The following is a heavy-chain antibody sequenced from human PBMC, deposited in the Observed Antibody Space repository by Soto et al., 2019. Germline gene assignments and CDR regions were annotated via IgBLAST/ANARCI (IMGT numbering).Heavy chain of an antibody. CDR2: LSGSGSLS. CDR1: GFTFNTFA. D-gene: IGHD2-15*01. CDR3: ARDRGGALDS. J-gene: IGHJ4*02. V-gene: IGHV3-23*01. Sequence: TGGSLRLSCVVSGFTFNTFAMTWVRQAPGKGLEWVPALSGSGSLSYYADSVKGRFTISRDNSKNTLYLQMNNLRVDETAVYFCARDRGGALDSWGQGTLVTVSS.